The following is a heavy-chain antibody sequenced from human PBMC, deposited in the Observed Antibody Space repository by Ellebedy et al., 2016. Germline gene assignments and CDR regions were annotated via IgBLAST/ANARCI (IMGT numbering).Heavy chain of an antibody. Sequence: GGSLRLSXAASGFTFSSYDMNWVRQAPGKGLEWISYISSDTTRTLYADSVKGRFAISRDSPKNTLFLQMSSLRPEDTAVYYCAKAPPLYGSGHNRDYYFDYWGQGTLATVSS. V-gene: IGHV3-48*01. CDR1: GFTFSSYD. D-gene: IGHD3-10*01. CDR2: ISSDTTRT. CDR3: AKAPPLYGSGHNRDYYFDY. J-gene: IGHJ4*02.